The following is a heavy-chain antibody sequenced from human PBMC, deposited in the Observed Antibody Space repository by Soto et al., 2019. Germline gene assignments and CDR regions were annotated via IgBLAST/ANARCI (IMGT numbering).Heavy chain of an antibody. D-gene: IGHD3-9*01. CDR1: GYTFTGYF. Sequence: ASVKVSCKASGYTFTGYFMQWVRQAPGQGLEWMGWINPKSGDTKYAQKFQGRVTMARDTSISTVYMELSRLVSDDTAVYYCARDTPSTYYDILTPYYIYWGQGTLVTVSS. CDR3: ARDTPSTYYDILTPYYIY. CDR2: INPKSGDT. J-gene: IGHJ4*02. V-gene: IGHV1-2*02.